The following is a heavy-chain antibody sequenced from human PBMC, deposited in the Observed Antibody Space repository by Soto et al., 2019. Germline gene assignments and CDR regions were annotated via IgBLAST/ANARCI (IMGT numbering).Heavy chain of an antibody. CDR3: TRGLSVTTMLWYYYYMDV. CDR1: GFTFGDYA. V-gene: IGHV3-49*03. J-gene: IGHJ6*03. CDR2: IRSKAYGGTT. Sequence: GGSLRLSCTGSGFTFGDYAMSWFRQAPGKGLEWVGFIRSKAYGGTTEYAASVKGRFTISRDDSKTIASLQMNSLKTEDTAVYYCTRGLSVTTMLWYYYYMDVCGKGTTVTVSS. D-gene: IGHD4-4*01.